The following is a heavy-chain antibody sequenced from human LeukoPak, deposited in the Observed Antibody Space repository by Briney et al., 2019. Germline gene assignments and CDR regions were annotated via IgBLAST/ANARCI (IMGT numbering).Heavy chain of an antibody. CDR3: GRGSSWRSFDY. J-gene: IGHJ4*02. CDR2: INHSGST. D-gene: IGHD6-13*01. Sequence: SETLSLTCAVYGGSFSGYYWSWIRQPPGKGLEWIGEINHSGSTNYNPSLKSRVIISVDTSKNQFSLKLSSVTAADTAVYYCGRGSSWRSFDYWGQGTLVTVSS. CDR1: GGSFSGYY. V-gene: IGHV4-34*01.